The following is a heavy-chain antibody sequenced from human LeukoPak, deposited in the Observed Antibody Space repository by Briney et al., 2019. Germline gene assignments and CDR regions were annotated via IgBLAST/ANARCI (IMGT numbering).Heavy chain of an antibody. V-gene: IGHV1-2*02. CDR2: INPKNGGT. D-gene: IGHD4-23*01. Sequence: ASVTVSCTASGYTFPGHHIHWVRQAPGQGLEWMGWINPKNGGTNYAQKFQGRVTMTRDTSINTAFMELSRLNSDDTAVYFCARDGYGGNSFDYWGQGTLVTVSS. CDR1: GYTFPGHH. CDR3: ARDGYGGNSFDY. J-gene: IGHJ4*02.